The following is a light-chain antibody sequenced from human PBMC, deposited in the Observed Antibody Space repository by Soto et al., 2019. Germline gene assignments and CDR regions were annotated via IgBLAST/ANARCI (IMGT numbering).Light chain of an antibody. V-gene: IGKV3-15*01. CDR2: GAS. Sequence: EIVMTQSPATLSVSPGERATLSCRATQSVSSNLAWYHQKPGQAPRLLIYGASTRATGIPARFRGSGSGTEFTLTISSLQSEDFAVYYCQQYNNWPFTFGQGTRLEIK. CDR3: QQYNNWPFT. J-gene: IGKJ5*01. CDR1: QSVSSN.